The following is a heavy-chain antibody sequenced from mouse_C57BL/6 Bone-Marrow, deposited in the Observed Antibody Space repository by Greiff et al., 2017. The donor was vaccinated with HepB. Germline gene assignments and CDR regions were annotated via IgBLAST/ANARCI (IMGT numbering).Heavy chain of an antibody. CDR2: INSDGGST. V-gene: IGHV5-2*01. CDR3: ARPGYDGYDY. CDR1: EYDFPSHY. D-gene: IGHD2-3*01. Sequence: EVKLMESGGGLVQPGESLKLPCASNEYDFPSHYMSWGRKTPEKRLVLVAAINSDGGSTYYPDTMERRFIISRDNTKKTLYLQMSSLRSEDTALYYCARPGYDGYDYWGQGTTLTVSS. J-gene: IGHJ2*01.